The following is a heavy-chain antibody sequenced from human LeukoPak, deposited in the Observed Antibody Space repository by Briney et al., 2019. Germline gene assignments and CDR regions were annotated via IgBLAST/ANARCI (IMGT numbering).Heavy chain of an antibody. CDR3: AKVFYYDSSGYYFYYFDY. D-gene: IGHD3-22*01. J-gene: IGHJ4*02. V-gene: IGHV3-23*01. CDR2: ISGSGGST. Sequence: PGGSLRLSCAASGFTFSSYAMSWVRQAPGKGLEWVSAISGSGGSTYYADSVKGRFTISRDNSKNTLYLQMNSLRAEDTAVYYCAKVFYYDSSGYYFYYFDYWGQGTLVTVSS. CDR1: GFTFSSYA.